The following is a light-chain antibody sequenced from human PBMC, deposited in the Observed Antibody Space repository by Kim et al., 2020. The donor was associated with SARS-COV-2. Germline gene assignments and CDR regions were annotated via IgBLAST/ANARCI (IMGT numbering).Light chain of an antibody. V-gene: IGLV2-14*01. CDR1: SSDVGGYNY. CDR3: SSYTSSSTWV. CDR2: DGS. Sequence: QSALTQPASVSGSPGQSITISCTGTSSDVGGYNYVSWYQQHPGKAPKVMIYDGSKRPSGVSNRFSGSKSGNTASLTISGLQTEDEADYYCSSYTSSSTWVFGGGTQLTVL. J-gene: IGLJ3*02.